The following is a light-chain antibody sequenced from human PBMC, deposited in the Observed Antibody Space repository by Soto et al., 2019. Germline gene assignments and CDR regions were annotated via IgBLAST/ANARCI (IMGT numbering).Light chain of an antibody. Sequence: DIVMTQSQLSLPVTPGEPASISCRSSQSLLHSNGFNYLDWYLQKPGQSPQLLIYLGSSRASGVRDRFSGSGSGTDFTLKISRVEAEDVGVYYCMQALQTPRTCGQGTKVEIK. CDR1: QSLLHSNGFNY. CDR3: MQALQTPRT. CDR2: LGS. J-gene: IGKJ1*01. V-gene: IGKV2-28*01.